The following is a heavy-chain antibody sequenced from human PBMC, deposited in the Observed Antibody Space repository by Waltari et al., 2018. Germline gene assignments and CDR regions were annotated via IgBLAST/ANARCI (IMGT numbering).Heavy chain of an antibody. CDR2: INHSGST. CDR1: GGSFSGYY. J-gene: IGHJ3*02. D-gene: IGHD6-19*01. Sequence: QVQLQQWGAGLLTPSETLSLTCAVYGGSFSGYYWRWIRQPPGKGLEWIGEINHSGSTNYNPSLKSRVTISVDTSKNQFSLKLSSVTAADTAVYYCARGSGWYRFDAFDIWGQGTMVTVSS. CDR3: ARGSGWYRFDAFDI. V-gene: IGHV4-34*01.